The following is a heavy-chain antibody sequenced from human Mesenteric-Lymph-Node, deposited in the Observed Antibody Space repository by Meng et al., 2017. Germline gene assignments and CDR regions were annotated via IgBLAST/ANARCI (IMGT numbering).Heavy chain of an antibody. V-gene: IGHV1-2*06. CDR1: GYTFSGHY. D-gene: IGHD3-10*01. CDR3: ARVWFGELLGPEVVP. J-gene: IGHJ5*02. CDR2: INPGSGGT. Sequence: ASVKVSCKASGYTFSGHYIHWVRQAPGEGLEWMGRINPGSGGTNYAQKFQGRVTMTGDTSINTAYVELSGLTSDDTAVYYCARVWFGELLGPEVVPWGQGTLVTVSS.